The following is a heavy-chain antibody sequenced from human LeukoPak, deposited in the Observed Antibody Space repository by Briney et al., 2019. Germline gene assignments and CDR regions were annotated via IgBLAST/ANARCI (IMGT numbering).Heavy chain of an antibody. CDR2: INHSGST. D-gene: IGHD2-21*02. CDR1: GGSFSGYY. V-gene: IGHV4-34*01. Sequence: SETLSLTCAVYGGSFSGYYWSWIRQPPGKGLEWIGEINHSGSTNYNPSLKSRVTISVDTSKNQFSLKLSSVTAADTAVYYCARQRGGDCWEDWGQGTLVTVSS. J-gene: IGHJ4*02. CDR3: ARQRGGDCWED.